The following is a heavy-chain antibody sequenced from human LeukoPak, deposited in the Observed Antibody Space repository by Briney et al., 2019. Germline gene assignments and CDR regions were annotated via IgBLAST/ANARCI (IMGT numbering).Heavy chain of an antibody. CDR3: AGAYCGGDCYSGRAFDI. D-gene: IGHD2-21*02. V-gene: IGHV1-18*01. CDR2: ISAYNGNT. CDR1: GGTFSSYA. J-gene: IGHJ3*02. Sequence: GASVKVSCKASGGTFSSYAISWVRQAPGQGLEWMGWISAYNGNTNYAQKLQGRVTMTTDTSTSTAYMELRSLRSDDTAVYYCAGAYCGGDCYSGRAFDIWGQGTMVTVSS.